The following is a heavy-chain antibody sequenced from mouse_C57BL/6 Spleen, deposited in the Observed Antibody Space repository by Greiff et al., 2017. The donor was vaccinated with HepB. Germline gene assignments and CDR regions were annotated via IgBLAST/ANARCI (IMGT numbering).Heavy chain of an antibody. CDR2: IYPGGGYT. CDR1: GYTFTNYW. J-gene: IGHJ2*01. Sequence: VQLQQSGAELVRPGTSVKMSCKAFGYTFTNYWIGWAKQRPGHGLEWIGDIYPGGGYTNYNEKFKGKATLTADKSSSTAYMQFSSLTSEDSAIYYCARGDYGSSQYYFDYWGQGTTLTVSS. D-gene: IGHD1-1*01. V-gene: IGHV1-63*01. CDR3: ARGDYGSSQYYFDY.